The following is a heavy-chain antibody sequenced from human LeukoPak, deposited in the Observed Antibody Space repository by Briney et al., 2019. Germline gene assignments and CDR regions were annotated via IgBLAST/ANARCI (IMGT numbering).Heavy chain of an antibody. CDR1: GGSISSSSYY. D-gene: IGHD3-22*01. CDR2: IYYSGST. J-gene: IGHJ4*02. V-gene: IGHV4-39*07. CDR3: ARDANSITMIVVAQHRGFDY. Sequence: PSETLSLTCTVSGGSISSSSYYWGWIRQPPGKGLEWIGSIYYSGSTYYNPSLKSRVTISVDTSKNQFSLKLSSVTAADTAVYYCARDANSITMIVVAQHRGFDYWGQGTLVTVSS.